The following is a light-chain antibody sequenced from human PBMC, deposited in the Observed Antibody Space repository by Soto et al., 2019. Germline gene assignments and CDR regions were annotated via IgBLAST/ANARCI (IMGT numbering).Light chain of an antibody. CDR2: GNS. J-gene: IGLJ2*01. CDR3: QSYDSSLSGSV. V-gene: IGLV1-40*01. CDR1: SSNIGAGYD. Sequence: QSVLTQPPLVSGAPGQRVTISCTGSSSNIGAGYDVHWYQQLPGTAPKLLIYGNSNRPSGVPDRFSGSKSGTSASLAITGLQDEDEADYYCQSYDSSLSGSVFGGGTKVTVL.